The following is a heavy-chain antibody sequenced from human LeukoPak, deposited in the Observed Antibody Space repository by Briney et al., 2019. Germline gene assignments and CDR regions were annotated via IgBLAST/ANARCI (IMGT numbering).Heavy chain of an antibody. Sequence: PGGSLRLSCAASGFKFDDYTMHWVRRAPEKGLEWVSLISWNSDYTSYAESVKGRFTISRDNSKNTLYLQMNSLRAEDTAVYYCAKGLIAARPIQYYYYMDVWGKGTTVTVSS. J-gene: IGHJ6*03. V-gene: IGHV3-43*01. D-gene: IGHD6-6*01. CDR1: GFKFDDYT. CDR2: ISWNSDYT. CDR3: AKGLIAARPIQYYYYMDV.